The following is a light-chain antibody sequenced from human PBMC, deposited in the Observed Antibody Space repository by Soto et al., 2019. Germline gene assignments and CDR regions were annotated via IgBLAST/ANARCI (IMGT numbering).Light chain of an antibody. Sequence: LMQSTISLPVTPGEPASISCRSSHSLLHSNGYNYLDWYLQKPGQSPQLLIYLGSNRASRVPDRFSGSGSGTDFTLKISRFEAEDVGVYYCTLAPPTLWPFGEGTKVDIK. CDR2: LGS. J-gene: IGKJ1*01. CDR1: HSLLHSNGYNY. CDR3: TLAPPTLWP. V-gene: IGKV2-28*01.